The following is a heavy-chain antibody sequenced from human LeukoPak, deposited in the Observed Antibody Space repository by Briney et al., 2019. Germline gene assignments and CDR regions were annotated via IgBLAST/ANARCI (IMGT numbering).Heavy chain of an antibody. CDR3: ARDGGTAMATLYYYYMDV. Sequence: SVKVSCKASGGTFSSYTISWVRQAPGQGLEWMERIIPILGIANYAQKFQGRVTITADKSTSTAYMELSSLRSEDTAVYYCARDGGTAMATLYYYYMDVWGKGTTVTVSS. CDR2: IIPILGIA. D-gene: IGHD5-18*01. J-gene: IGHJ6*03. CDR1: GGTFSSYT. V-gene: IGHV1-69*04.